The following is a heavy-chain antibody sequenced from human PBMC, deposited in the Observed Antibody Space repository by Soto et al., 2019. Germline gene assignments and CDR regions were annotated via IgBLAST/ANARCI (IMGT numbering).Heavy chain of an antibody. Sequence: EVQLVESGGGLVQPRGSLRLSCVASGFTFSSYSMNWVRQAPGQGLEWVSYISSSSNVIYYADSVKGRFTISRDNAKNSLYLQMNSLRDEYTAVYYCTTSAAASGYEFYWGQGTLVTVSS. CDR3: TTSAAASGYEFY. J-gene: IGHJ4*02. CDR2: ISSSSNVI. D-gene: IGHD5-12*01. CDR1: GFTFSSYS. V-gene: IGHV3-48*02.